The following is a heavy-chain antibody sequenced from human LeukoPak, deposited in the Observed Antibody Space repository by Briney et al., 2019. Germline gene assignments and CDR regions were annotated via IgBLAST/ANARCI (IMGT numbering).Heavy chain of an antibody. D-gene: IGHD6-13*01. Sequence: PGRSLRHSCAASGFTFSSYGMHWVRQAPGKGLEWVAVISYDGSNKYYADSVKGRFTISRDNSKNTLYLQMNSLRAEDTAVYYCAKDHPRAAAGVDYWGQGTLVTVSS. CDR1: GFTFSSYG. CDR2: ISYDGSNK. V-gene: IGHV3-30*18. J-gene: IGHJ4*02. CDR3: AKDHPRAAAGVDY.